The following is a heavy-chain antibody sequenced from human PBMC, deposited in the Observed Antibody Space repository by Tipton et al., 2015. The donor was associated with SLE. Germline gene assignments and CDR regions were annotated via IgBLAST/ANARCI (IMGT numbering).Heavy chain of an antibody. J-gene: IGHJ5*02. CDR2: IIPIFCTA. V-gene: IGHV1-69*13. CDR1: GYTFTSYG. D-gene: IGHD5-12*01. CDR3: ARADGGSDPRGS. Sequence: QSGAEVKKPGASVKVSCKASGYTFTSYGISWVRQARGQGLEGKGGIIPIFCTANYAQKFQRGATVTADESTSTAYMELSSLRSEDTAVYYGARADGGSDPRGSWGQGTLVTVSS.